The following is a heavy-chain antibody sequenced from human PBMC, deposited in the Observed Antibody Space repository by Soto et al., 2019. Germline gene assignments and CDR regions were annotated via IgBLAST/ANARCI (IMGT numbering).Heavy chain of an antibody. Sequence: VQLQESGPGLVKPSETLSLTCTVSGGSISSYYWGWIRQPPGKGLEWIGYIHYSGSTNYNPSLRSRVTMSVDTPKNPFSMKVNSIIAADTAIYYCARGGVAARKGRWFDPGGQGTLVTVSS. D-gene: IGHD6-25*01. CDR2: IHYSGST. V-gene: IGHV4-59*01. CDR3: ARGGVAARKGRWFDP. J-gene: IGHJ5*02. CDR1: GGSISSYY.